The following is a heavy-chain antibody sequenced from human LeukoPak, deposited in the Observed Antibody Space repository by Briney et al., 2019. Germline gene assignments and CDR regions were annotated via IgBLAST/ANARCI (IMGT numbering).Heavy chain of an antibody. CDR2: INSDGSST. CDR1: GLTFSSYW. V-gene: IGHV3-74*01. CDR3: ARLGSVGHITYYYFDIDV. Sequence: GGSLRLSCAASGLTFSSYWMHWVRQAAGKGLGWVSRINSDGSSTSYADSVKGRSSISRDNAENPLSRQINSLRAEDTAVYYCARLGSVGHITYYYFDIDVWGKGTTVTVSS. J-gene: IGHJ6*03. D-gene: IGHD1-14*01.